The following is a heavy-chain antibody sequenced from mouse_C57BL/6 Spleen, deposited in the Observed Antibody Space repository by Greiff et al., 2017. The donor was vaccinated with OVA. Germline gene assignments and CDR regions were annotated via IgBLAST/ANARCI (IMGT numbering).Heavy chain of an antibody. D-gene: IGHD3-2*02. J-gene: IGHJ2*01. Sequence: EVQRVESGGGLVQPGGSMKLSCAASTFTFSDAWMDWVRQSPEKGLEWVAEIRNKANNHATYYAESVKGRFTISRDDSKSSVYLQMNSLRAEDTGIYYCTRMRSSGLYYFDYWGQGTTLTVSS. CDR2: IRNKANNHAT. CDR3: TRMRSSGLYYFDY. CDR1: TFTFSDAW. V-gene: IGHV6-6*01.